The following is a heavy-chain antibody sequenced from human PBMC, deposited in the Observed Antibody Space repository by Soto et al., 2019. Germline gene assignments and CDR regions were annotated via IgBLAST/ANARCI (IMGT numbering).Heavy chain of an antibody. Sequence: EVQLVESGGGLVKPGGSLRLSCAASGFTFSNAWMTWARQVPGKGLGWVGGIKRKTEGGTTDYAAPVKGRFTISRDDSKNTLYLQMNSLKTEDTAVYYCTTAFGQWLIWNYWGQGTLVTVSS. CDR1: GFTFSNAW. V-gene: IGHV3-15*07. CDR2: IKRKTEGGTT. D-gene: IGHD6-19*01. CDR3: TTAFGQWLIWNY. J-gene: IGHJ4*02.